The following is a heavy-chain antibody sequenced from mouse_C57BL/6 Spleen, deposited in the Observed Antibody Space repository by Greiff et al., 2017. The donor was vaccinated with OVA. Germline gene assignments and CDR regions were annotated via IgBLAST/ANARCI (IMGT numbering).Heavy chain of an antibody. CDR3: ARYYYGSSYEYFDV. Sequence: VQLQQSGPELVKPGASVKMSCKASGYTFTDYNMHWVKQSHGKSLEWIGYINPNNGGTSYNQKFKGKATLTVNKSSSTAYMELRSLTSEDSAVYYCARYYYGSSYEYFDVWGTGTTVTVSS. CDR2: INPNNGGT. J-gene: IGHJ1*03. V-gene: IGHV1-22*01. CDR1: GYTFTDYN. D-gene: IGHD1-1*01.